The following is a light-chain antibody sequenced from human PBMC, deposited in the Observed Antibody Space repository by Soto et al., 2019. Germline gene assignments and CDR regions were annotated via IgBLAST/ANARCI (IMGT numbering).Light chain of an antibody. CDR1: PGISSY. CDR2: AAS. CDR3: QQYYSYPRT. V-gene: IGKV1-8*01. J-gene: IGKJ1*01. Sequence: AIRMTQSPSSLSASKGDRVTITCRASPGISSYLAWYQQKPGKAPKLLIYAASTLQSGVPSRLIGSGSGTDFTLTISCLQSEDFATYYCQQYYSYPRTFGQGTKVEIK.